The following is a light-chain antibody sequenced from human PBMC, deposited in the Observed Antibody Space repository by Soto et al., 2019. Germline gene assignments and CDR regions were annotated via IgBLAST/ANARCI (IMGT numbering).Light chain of an antibody. CDR1: QSISTW. J-gene: IGKJ2*01. Sequence: DIQLTQSPSTLFASVGDRVTITCRASQSISTWLAWYQQKPGKAPNLLIYKASSSESAVPSRFSGSGSGTEFTLTISSLQPDDFATYYCQQYSTYPMFTFGQGTKLEIK. CDR3: QQYSTYPMFT. V-gene: IGKV1-5*03. CDR2: KAS.